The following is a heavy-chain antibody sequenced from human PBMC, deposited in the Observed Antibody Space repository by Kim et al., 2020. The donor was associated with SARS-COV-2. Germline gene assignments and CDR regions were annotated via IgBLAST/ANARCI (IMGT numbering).Heavy chain of an antibody. CDR2: IYPGDSDL. D-gene: IGHD3-3*01. J-gene: IGHJ6*02. Sequence: GESLKISCKGSGYRFTSYWIGWVRQMPGRGLEWMGIIYPGDSDLRYSPSFQGQVTISADKSISTAYLQWSSLKASDTALYYCAVARFWSGDYPFYYGMDVWGQGTTVTVSS. CDR1: GYRFTSYW. V-gene: IGHV5-51*01. CDR3: AVARFWSGDYPFYYGMDV.